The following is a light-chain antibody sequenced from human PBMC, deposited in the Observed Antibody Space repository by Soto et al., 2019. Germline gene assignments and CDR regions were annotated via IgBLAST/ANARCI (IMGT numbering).Light chain of an antibody. CDR3: QQYGSSPWT. Sequence: EILLTQSPGTLSLSPEERATLSCRAIQSVSSSYLAWYQQKPGQAPRPLIYGASSRAIGIPDRFSGSGSGTDFTFTISRLEPEDFAVYYCQQYGSSPWTFGQGTRWIS. J-gene: IGKJ1*01. V-gene: IGKV3-20*01. CDR1: QSVSSSY. CDR2: GAS.